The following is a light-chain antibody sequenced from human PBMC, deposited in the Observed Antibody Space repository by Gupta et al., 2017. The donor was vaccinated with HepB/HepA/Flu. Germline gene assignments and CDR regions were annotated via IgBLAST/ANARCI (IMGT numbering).Light chain of an antibody. CDR1: NFGSRS. Sequence: SYVLTAPPSVSVAPGKTARLTCWGSNFGSRSVHWYQQKQGQAPVVVVYDDSDRPSGIPERFSSSNSGNTATLTTSRVEAGDEADYYCQVWDSSNDHPVIFGGGTKLTVL. J-gene: IGLJ2*01. V-gene: IGLV3-21*03. CDR2: DDS. CDR3: QVWDSSNDHPVI.